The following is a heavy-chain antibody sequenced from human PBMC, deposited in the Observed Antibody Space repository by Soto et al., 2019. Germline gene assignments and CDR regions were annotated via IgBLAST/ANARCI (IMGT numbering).Heavy chain of an antibody. D-gene: IGHD3-10*01. CDR3: CRIGLVYMARTVRDYYYDMYV. Sequence: GGSLRLSCAASGFTFSSYSMNWVRQAPGKGLEWISYISSSSSAIYYADSVKGRFTISRDNAKNSLYLQMNNLRGEDTAVYYCCRIGLVYMARTVRDYYYDMYVWGKGTTVTVSS. J-gene: IGHJ6*03. V-gene: IGHV3-48*01. CDR1: GFTFSSYS. CDR2: ISSSSSAI.